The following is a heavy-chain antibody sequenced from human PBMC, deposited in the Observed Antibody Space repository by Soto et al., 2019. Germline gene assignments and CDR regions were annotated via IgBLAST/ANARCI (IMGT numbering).Heavy chain of an antibody. CDR2: MNPNSGNT. CDR3: ARSRYDILTGSPYYYMDV. V-gene: IGHV1-8*01. CDR1: GYTFTSYD. D-gene: IGHD3-9*01. J-gene: IGHJ6*03. Sequence: ASVKVSCKASGYTFTSYDINWVRQATGQGLEWMGWMNPNSGNTGYAQKFQGRVTMTRNTSISTAYMELSSLRSEDTAVYYCARSRYDILTGSPYYYMDVWGKGTTVTVSS.